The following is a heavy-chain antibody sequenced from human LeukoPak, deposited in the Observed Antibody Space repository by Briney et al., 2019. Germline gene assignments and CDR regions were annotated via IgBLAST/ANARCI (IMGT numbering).Heavy chain of an antibody. D-gene: IGHD2-15*01. J-gene: IGHJ4*02. Sequence: ASVKVSCKTSGYTFTGYYIHWVRQAPGQGLEWMGWINPNSGGTNYAQKFQGRVTMTRDTSISTAYMELSRLRSDDTAVYYCARDGGYCSGGSCYFLFDYWGQGTLVTVSS. V-gene: IGHV1-2*02. CDR3: ARDGGYCSGGSCYFLFDY. CDR2: INPNSGGT. CDR1: GYTFTGYY.